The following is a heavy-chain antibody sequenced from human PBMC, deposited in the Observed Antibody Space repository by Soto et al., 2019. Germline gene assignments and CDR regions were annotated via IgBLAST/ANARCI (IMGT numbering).Heavy chain of an antibody. V-gene: IGHV4-59*01. CDR1: CDSISSYY. J-gene: IGHJ4*02. CDR3: ASYVGGNFLEY. CDR2: IYKSGSTRYYSGTT. Sequence: SETLSLTCNVSCDSISSYYWSCIRQPPGKALEWIVYIYKSGSTRYYSGTTKYNPSLKIRVTISVDTYKNQFSLKLSSLTAADKAVYYCASYVGGNFLEYWGQVIGVTASS. D-gene: IGHD2-21*02.